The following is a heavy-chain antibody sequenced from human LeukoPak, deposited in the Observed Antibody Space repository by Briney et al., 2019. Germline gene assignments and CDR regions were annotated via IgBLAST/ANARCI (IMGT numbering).Heavy chain of an antibody. Sequence: GGSLRLSCAASGFTFSSYSMNWVRQAPGKGLEWVSSISSSSSYIYYADSVKGRFTISRDNSKNTLYLQMNSLRAEDTAVYYCAKDNSEWELTEGAFDIWGQGTMVTVSS. CDR3: AKDNSEWELTEGAFDI. CDR1: GFTFSSYS. CDR2: ISSSSSYI. J-gene: IGHJ3*02. D-gene: IGHD1-26*01. V-gene: IGHV3-21*04.